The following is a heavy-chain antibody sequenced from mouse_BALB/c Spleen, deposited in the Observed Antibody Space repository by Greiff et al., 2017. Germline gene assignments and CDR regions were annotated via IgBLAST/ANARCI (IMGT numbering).Heavy chain of an antibody. D-gene: IGHD1-1*01. CDR2: ISYSGST. V-gene: IGHV3-2*02. CDR1: GYSITSDYA. J-gene: IGHJ4*01. Sequence: DVKLQESGPGLVKSSQSLSLTCTVTGYSITSDYAWNWIRQFPGNKLEWMGYISYSGSTSYNPSLKSRISITRDTSKNQFFLQLNSVTTEDTATYYCAREGDYYGSSGAMDYWGQGTSVTVSS. CDR3: AREGDYYGSSGAMDY.